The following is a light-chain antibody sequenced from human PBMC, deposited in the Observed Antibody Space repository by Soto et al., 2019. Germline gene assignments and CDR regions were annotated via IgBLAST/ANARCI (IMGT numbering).Light chain of an antibody. Sequence: QSALTQPPSVSAAPGQKVTISCSGSSANIGYNSVSWYQQFPGTAPKLLIYDNNKRPSGIPDRFSGSKSGTSATLGITGLQTGDEADYYCGTWDSSMGGGVFGGGTKLTVL. J-gene: IGLJ2*01. CDR1: SANIGYNS. CDR3: GTWDSSMGGGV. CDR2: DNN. V-gene: IGLV1-51*01.